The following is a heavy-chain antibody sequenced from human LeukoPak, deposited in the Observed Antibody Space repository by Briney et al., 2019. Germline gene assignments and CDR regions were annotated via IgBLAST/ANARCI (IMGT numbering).Heavy chain of an antibody. J-gene: IGHJ5*01. V-gene: IGHV3-23*01. CDR3: GKDPRDTYGTNWFVS. CDR2: ISGTGGAT. D-gene: IGHD2-21*01. Sequence: GGSLRLSCVASGFSFGNYAMSWVRQAPGKGLQWVSQISGTGGATWYAGFARDRFTISRDNSKKTLYLQMSGLRVEDTAMYYCGKDPRDTYGTNWFVSWGQGTLLIVSS. CDR1: GFSFGNYA.